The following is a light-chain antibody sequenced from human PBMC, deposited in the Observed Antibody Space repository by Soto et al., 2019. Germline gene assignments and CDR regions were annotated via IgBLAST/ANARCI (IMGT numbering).Light chain of an antibody. V-gene: IGLV2-14*01. CDR2: SVS. CDR3: SSYTSSSTLYV. CDR1: SSDVGGYHY. Sequence: QSALTQPASGSGSPGQSITISCTGTSSDVGGYHYVSWYQPHPGKAPKLMIYSVSNRPSGVSNRFSGSKSGNTASLTVSGLQAEDEADYYCSSYTSSSTLYVFGTGTTVTVL. J-gene: IGLJ1*01.